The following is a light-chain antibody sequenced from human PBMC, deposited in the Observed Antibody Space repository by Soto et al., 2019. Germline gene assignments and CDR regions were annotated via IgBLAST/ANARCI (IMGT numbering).Light chain of an antibody. CDR1: QSGSSSY. CDR3: QQYGSSPIT. V-gene: IGKV3-20*01. Sequence: EIVLTQSPGTLSLSPGERATLSCRASQSGSSSYLAWYQQKPDQAPRLPIYGTSTRSTGIPDRFSGSGSGTDFTLIISRLEPEDFAVYYCQQYGSSPITFGQGTRLEIK. J-gene: IGKJ5*01. CDR2: GTS.